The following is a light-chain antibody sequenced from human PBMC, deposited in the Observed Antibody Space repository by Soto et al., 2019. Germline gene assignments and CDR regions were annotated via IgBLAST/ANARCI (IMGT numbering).Light chain of an antibody. CDR3: QQYNNWPV. CDR1: QSVSSN. Sequence: EIVMTQSPATLSVSPGERATLSCRASQSVSSNLAWYQQKPGQAPRILIYAASTRATGIPARFSGSGSGTEFTLTISSLQSEDFAVYYCQQYNNWPVFGQGTKVDIK. J-gene: IGKJ1*01. CDR2: AAS. V-gene: IGKV3-15*01.